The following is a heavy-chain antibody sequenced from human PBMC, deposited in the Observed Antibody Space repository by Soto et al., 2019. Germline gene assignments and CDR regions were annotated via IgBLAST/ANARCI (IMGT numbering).Heavy chain of an antibody. Sequence: VQLVQSGAEVKRPGSSVKVSCKASGDTFAFYSINWVRQAPGLGLEWMGRINPILSMSNYAQRFQGRVTMNADKSTSTAYMVLNSLRSEDTAIYYCATSYGSGYRAFDYWGQGALVTVSS. J-gene: IGHJ4*02. CDR3: ATSYGSGYRAFDY. CDR1: GDTFAFYS. V-gene: IGHV1-69*02. D-gene: IGHD3-10*01. CDR2: INPILSMS.